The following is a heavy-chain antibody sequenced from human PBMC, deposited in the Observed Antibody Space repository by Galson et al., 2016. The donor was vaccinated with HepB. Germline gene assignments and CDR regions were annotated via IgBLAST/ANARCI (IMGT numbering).Heavy chain of an antibody. CDR2: TYYTSKWYN. CDR3: ARGWLQGGMGA. CDR1: WDSVSSNSAG. D-gene: IGHD5-24*01. V-gene: IGHV6-1*01. J-gene: IGHJ6*02. Sequence: CAISWDSVSSNSAGWNWIRQSPSRGLEWLGRTYYTSKWYNDYALSVKGRITINPDTSKNQFSLQLNSVTPEDTAVYYCARGWLQGGMGAWGQGSTVPVSS.